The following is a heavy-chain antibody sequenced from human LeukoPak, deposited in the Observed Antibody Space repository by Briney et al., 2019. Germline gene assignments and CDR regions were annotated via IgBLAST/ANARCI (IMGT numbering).Heavy chain of an antibody. CDR2: ISPSGSIL. V-gene: IGHV3-23*01. CDR1: GFTFPRHG. J-gene: IGHJ4*02. D-gene: IGHD6-19*01. Sequence: GGTLRLSCAASGFTFPRHGINWVRQAPGKGLEWVSGISPSGSILYYADSVKGRFTISRDNSKNTLYLQMNSLRAEDTAVYYCAKALTAVAEDYWGQGTLVTVSS. CDR3: AKALTAVAEDY.